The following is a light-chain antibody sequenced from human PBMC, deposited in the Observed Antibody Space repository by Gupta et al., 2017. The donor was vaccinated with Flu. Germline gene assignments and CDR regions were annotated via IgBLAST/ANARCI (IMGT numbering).Light chain of an antibody. J-gene: IGLJ3*02. Sequence: SYELPQPPSVSVSPGQTARITCSGDALPKQYAYWYQQKPGQAPVLVIYKDSERPSGIPERFSGSSSGTTVTLTISGVQAEDEADYYCQSADSSGTYDVFGGGTKLTVL. CDR1: ALPKQY. V-gene: IGLV3-25*02. CDR2: KDS. CDR3: QSADSSGTYDV.